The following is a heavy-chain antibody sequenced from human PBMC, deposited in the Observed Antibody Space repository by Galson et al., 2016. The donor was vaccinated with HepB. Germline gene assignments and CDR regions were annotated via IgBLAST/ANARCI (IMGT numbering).Heavy chain of an antibody. CDR2: VDSDGNE. V-gene: IGHV2-70*01. Sequence: PALVKPTQTLTLTCTFSGFSLTSSGMCVSWIRQSPGRALEWLALVDSDGNERFSTSLRTRLTISKDTSKNRVVLTMINMDPVDTATYYCARIPGYSYGDDYFDSWGQGTLVAVPS. CDR1: GFSLTSSGMC. CDR3: ARIPGYSYGDDYFDS. D-gene: IGHD5-18*01. J-gene: IGHJ4*02.